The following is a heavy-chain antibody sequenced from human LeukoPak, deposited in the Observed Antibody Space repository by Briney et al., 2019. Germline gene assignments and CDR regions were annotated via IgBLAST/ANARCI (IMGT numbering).Heavy chain of an antibody. D-gene: IGHD5/OR15-5a*01. Sequence: GGSLRLSCAASGFTFSGYAIHWVRQAPGKGLEWVAVVSSDGRDKHHADSVKGRSTISRDNSKNTLYLQTNSLRAEDTAVYYCARDLRRFAAYYFDYWGQGTLVTVSS. V-gene: IGHV3-30*03. CDR2: VSSDGRDK. CDR1: GFTFSGYA. J-gene: IGHJ4*02. CDR3: ARDLRRFAAYYFDY.